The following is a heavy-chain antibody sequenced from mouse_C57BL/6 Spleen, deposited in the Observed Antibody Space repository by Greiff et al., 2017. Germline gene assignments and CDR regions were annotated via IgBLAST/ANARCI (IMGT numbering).Heavy chain of an antibody. CDR3: TRKGIYDGYPCYFDY. Sequence: VQLQQSGAELVRPGASVTLSCKASGYTFTDYEMHWVKQTPVHGLEWIGAIDPETGGTAYNQKFQGKAILTADKSSSTAYMDLRSLTSEDSAVYYCTRKGIYDGYPCYFDYWGQGTTLTVSS. D-gene: IGHD2-3*01. CDR1: GYTFTDYE. J-gene: IGHJ2*01. V-gene: IGHV1-15*01. CDR2: IDPETGGT.